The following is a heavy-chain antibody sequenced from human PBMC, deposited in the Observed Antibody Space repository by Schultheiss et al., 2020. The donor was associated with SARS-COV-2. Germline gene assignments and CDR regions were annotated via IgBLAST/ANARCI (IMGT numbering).Heavy chain of an antibody. V-gene: IGHV4-61*05. CDR3: ARVGGGNQLIPNWFDP. CDR2: IYYSGST. CDR1: GGSISSSSYY. D-gene: IGHD1-14*01. Sequence: SETLSLTCTVSGGSISSSSYYWGWIRQPPGKGLEWIGYIYYSGSTNYNPSLKSRVTISVDTSKNQFSLKLSSVTAADTAVYYCARVGGGNQLIPNWFDPWGQGSLVTVSS. J-gene: IGHJ5*02.